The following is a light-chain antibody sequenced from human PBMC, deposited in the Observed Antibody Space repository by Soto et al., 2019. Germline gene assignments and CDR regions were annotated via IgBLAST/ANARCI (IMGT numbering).Light chain of an antibody. CDR2: DIF. Sequence: EIGVTQTPATLSVSPGEKSTVSCRASQSVGSDLAWYQQKPGQAPRLVIYDIFTRATGVPTRISGSGSGTEFTLTISSLQSEDFAVYYCQLYTIWPLAFGGGTKVDIK. CDR1: QSVGSD. J-gene: IGKJ4*01. V-gene: IGKV3D-15*01. CDR3: QLYTIWPLA.